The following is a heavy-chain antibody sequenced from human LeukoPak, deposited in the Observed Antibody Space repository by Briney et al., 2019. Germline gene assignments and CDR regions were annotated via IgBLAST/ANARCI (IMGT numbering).Heavy chain of an antibody. CDR2: IFGSGGSA. CDR3: AKTTTGYSSGRYPGWPVDY. J-gene: IGHJ4*02. CDR1: GFTFNSYA. Sequence: GGSLRLSCAASGFTFNSYAMYWVRRAPGKGLEWVSGIFGSGGSAHYADSVKGRFTISRDNSKNTVYLQMNSLRAEDTAVYYCAKTTTGYSSGRYPGWPVDYWGQGALVTDSS. V-gene: IGHV3-23*01. D-gene: IGHD6-19*01.